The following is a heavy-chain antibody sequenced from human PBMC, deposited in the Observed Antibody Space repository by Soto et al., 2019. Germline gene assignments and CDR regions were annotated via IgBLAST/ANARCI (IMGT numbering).Heavy chain of an antibody. Sequence: QVQLVQSGAEVQKPGSSVKVSCKASGGTFSSFAISWLRQAPGQGLEWMGGITPLFNTAKYAQKFQGRVTITADESTSTAYMELSILGSEDTAVYYCARPRYSSGWYGSFDSWGQGTLVTVPS. CDR1: GGTFSSFA. J-gene: IGHJ5*01. CDR2: ITPLFNTA. D-gene: IGHD6-19*01. CDR3: ARPRYSSGWYGSFDS. V-gene: IGHV1-69*01.